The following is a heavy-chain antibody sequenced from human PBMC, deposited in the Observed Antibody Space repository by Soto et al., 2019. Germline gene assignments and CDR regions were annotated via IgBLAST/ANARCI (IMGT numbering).Heavy chain of an antibody. D-gene: IGHD2-15*01. CDR3: ATSNCGGGSCYSYYFDY. V-gene: IGHV1-18*01. CDR2: ISAYNGNT. CDR1: GYTFTSYG. J-gene: IGHJ4*02. Sequence: QVQLVQSGAEVKKPGASVKVSCKASGYTFTSYGISWVRQAPGQGLEWMGWISAYNGNTKYAQNLQGRVTMTTDTSTSTAYMELRSLRSDDTAVYYCATSNCGGGSCYSYYFDYWGQGTLVTVSS.